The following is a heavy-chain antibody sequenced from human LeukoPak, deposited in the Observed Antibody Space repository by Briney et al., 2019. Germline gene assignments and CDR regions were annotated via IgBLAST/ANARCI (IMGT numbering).Heavy chain of an antibody. D-gene: IGHD4-17*01. Sequence: PSQTLSLTCSVSGGSISSGSYYWNFIRQPAGKGLESIGRIYTGGSTTYNPSLKSRITISLDTSKNQFSLKLISVTAADTAVYFCGSSRGSDYVIDYWGQGTLVTVSS. CDR3: GSSRGSDYVIDY. V-gene: IGHV4-61*02. CDR2: IYTGGST. CDR1: GGSISSGSYY. J-gene: IGHJ4*02.